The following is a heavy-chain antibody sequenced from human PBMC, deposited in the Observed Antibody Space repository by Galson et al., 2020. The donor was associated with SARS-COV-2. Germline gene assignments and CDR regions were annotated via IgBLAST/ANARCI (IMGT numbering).Heavy chain of an antibody. V-gene: IGHV5-51*01. CDR3: ARQVGASNWQRYMDG. D-gene: IGHD6-13*01. J-gene: IGHJ6*03. Sequence: KIGESLKISCRGSGYSFTNHWLAWVRQMPGKGLEWMGIIYPDDSDTIYSPSFQGQVTIPADKSISTAYLQLSGLKTSDTARYYCARQVGASNWQRYMDGWGQGTTVTVSS. CDR1: GYSFTNHW. CDR2: IYPDDSDT.